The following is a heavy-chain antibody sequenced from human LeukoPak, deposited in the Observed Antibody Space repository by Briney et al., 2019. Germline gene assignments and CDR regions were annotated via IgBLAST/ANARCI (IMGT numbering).Heavy chain of an antibody. D-gene: IGHD2-2*01. CDR2: TYYRSTWYN. CDR1: GDSVSSNSVT. Sequence: SQTLSLTCAISGDSVSSNSVTWNWIRQSPSRGLEWLGRTYYRSTWYNDYAVSVRGRITVNPDTSKIQFSLHLNSVTPEDTTVYYCARRLTQYDCFDPWGQGILVTVSS. V-gene: IGHV6-1*01. J-gene: IGHJ5*02. CDR3: ARRLTQYDCFDP.